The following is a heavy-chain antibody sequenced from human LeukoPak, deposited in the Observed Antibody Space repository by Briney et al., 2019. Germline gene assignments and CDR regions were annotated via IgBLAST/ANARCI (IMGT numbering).Heavy chain of an antibody. CDR3: ARVGRGYSFKVYYFDY. J-gene: IGHJ4*02. V-gene: IGHV3-7*01. CDR2: INKDGSEK. CDR1: AFTFSDYW. D-gene: IGHD5-18*01. Sequence: GGSLRLSCAASAFTFSDYWMTWVRQAPGKGLERVANINKDGSEKYYVDSVKGRFTISRDNSNNTLCLQMNSLRAEDTAVYYCARVGRGYSFKVYYFDYWGQGTLVTVSS.